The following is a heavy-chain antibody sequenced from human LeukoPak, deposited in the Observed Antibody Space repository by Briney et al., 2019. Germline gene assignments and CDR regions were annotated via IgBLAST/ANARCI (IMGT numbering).Heavy chain of an antibody. CDR1: GFTFSSYS. D-gene: IGHD3-22*01. Sequence: GGSLRLSCAASGFTFSSYSMNWVRQAPGKGLEWVSSISSSSSYIYYADSVKGRFTISRDNAKNSLYLQMNILRAEDTAVYYCAKDMYYYDSSGYPLMDYWGQGTLVTVSS. CDR2: ISSSSSYI. J-gene: IGHJ4*02. CDR3: AKDMYYYDSSGYPLMDY. V-gene: IGHV3-21*01.